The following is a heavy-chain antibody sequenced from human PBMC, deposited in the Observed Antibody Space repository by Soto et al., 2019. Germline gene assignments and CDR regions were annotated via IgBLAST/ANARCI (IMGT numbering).Heavy chain of an antibody. CDR1: GYSFTSYW. CDR3: ARVSMGSSFDYYYGMDF. J-gene: IGHJ6*02. D-gene: IGHD6-6*01. Sequence: GESLKISCKGSGYSFTSYWIGWVRQMPGKGLEWMGIIYPGDSDTRYSPSFQGQVTISADKSISTAYLQWSSLKASDTAMYYCARVSMGSSFDYYYGMDFWGQGTTVTVSS. CDR2: IYPGDSDT. V-gene: IGHV5-51*01.